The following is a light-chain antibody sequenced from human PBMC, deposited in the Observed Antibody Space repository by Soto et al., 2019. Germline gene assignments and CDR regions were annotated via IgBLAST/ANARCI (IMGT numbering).Light chain of an antibody. V-gene: IGKV1-33*01. J-gene: IGKJ5*01. CDR2: DAS. Sequence: SASVGDRVTITCRASQSISSWLAWYQQKPGKAPKLLIYDASNLETGVPSRFSGSGSGTDFTFTISSLQPEDIATYYCQQYDNLLITFGQGTHCRL. CDR1: QSISSW. CDR3: QQYDNLLIT.